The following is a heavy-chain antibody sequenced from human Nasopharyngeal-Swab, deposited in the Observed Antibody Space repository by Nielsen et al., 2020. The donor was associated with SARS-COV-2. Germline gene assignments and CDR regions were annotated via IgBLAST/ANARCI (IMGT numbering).Heavy chain of an antibody. CDR3: AKDGGGWLTSGWYYFDF. Sequence: GESLNISCAASGFTFSNYAMTWVRQAPGRGLEWVSSISGSGAHTYYADSVKGRFTISRDNSKNTVFLQMNSLRAEDTALFFCAKDGGGWLTSGWYYFDFWGQGSQVTVSS. CDR1: GFTFSNYA. D-gene: IGHD6-19*01. J-gene: IGHJ4*02. V-gene: IGHV3-23*01. CDR2: ISGSGAHT.